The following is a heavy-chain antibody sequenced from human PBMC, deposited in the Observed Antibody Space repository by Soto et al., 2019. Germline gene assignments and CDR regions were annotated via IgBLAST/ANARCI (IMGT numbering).Heavy chain of an antibody. CDR3: ARSRDCRGGSCYELFDY. CDR1: GGSISSYY. CDR2: IYYSGST. J-gene: IGHJ4*02. D-gene: IGHD2-15*01. V-gene: IGHV4-59*08. Sequence: SETLSLTCTVSGGSISSYYWSWIRQPPGKGLEWIGYIYYSGSTNYNPSLKSRVTISVDTSKNQFSLKLSSVTAADTAVYYCARSRDCRGGSCYELFDYWGQGTLVTVSS.